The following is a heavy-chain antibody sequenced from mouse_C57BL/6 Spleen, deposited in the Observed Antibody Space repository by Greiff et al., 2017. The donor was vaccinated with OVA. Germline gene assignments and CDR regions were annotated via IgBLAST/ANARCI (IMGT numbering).Heavy chain of an antibody. CDR3: ARLIYDGLRDFEV. J-gene: IGHJ1*03. D-gene: IGHD2-3*01. CDR2: IDPSDSYT. Sequence: QVQLQQPGAELVMPGASVKLSCKASGYTFTSYWMHWVKQRPGQGLEWIGEIDPSDSYTNYNQKLKGKSTLTVDKSSSTAYMQLSSLTSEDSAVYYCARLIYDGLRDFEVWGTGTTVTVSS. V-gene: IGHV1-69*01. CDR1: GYTFTSYW.